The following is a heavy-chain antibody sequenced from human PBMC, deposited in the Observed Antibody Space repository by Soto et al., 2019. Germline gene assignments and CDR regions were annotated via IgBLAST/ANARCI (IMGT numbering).Heavy chain of an antibody. CDR2: IYHSGST. J-gene: IGHJ4*02. D-gene: IGHD5-18*01. CDR3: ARGDTVITPFDY. V-gene: IGHV4-30-2*01. Sequence: SETLSLTCTVSGGSVSSGSYYWSWIRQPPGKGLEWIGFIYHSGSTYYNPSLKSRVTISVDRSKNQFSLKLSSVTAADTAIYFCARGDTVITPFDYWGQGTLVTVSS. CDR1: GGSVSSGSYY.